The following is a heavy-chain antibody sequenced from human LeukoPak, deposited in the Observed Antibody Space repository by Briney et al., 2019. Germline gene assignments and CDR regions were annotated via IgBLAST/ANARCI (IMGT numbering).Heavy chain of an antibody. CDR3: AKEGRDGYNYGIGY. Sequence: PGGSLRLSCAASGFTFSSYAMSGVRQAPGKGLEWGSAISGSGGSTYYADSVKGRFTISRDNSKNTLYLQMNSLRAEDTPVYYCAKEGRDGYNYGIGYWGQGTLVTVSS. J-gene: IGHJ4*02. D-gene: IGHD5-24*01. CDR1: GFTFSSYA. CDR2: ISGSGGST. V-gene: IGHV3-23*01.